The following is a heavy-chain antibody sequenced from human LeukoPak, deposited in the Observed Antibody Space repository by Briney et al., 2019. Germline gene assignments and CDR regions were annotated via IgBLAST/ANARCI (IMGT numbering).Heavy chain of an antibody. Sequence: ASETLSLTCTVSGGFISSGGYYWSWIRQHPGKGLEWIGYIYYSGSTYYNPSLKSRVTISVDTSKNQFSLKLSSVTAADTAVYYCARTDGYNSPDAFDIWGQGTMVTVSS. CDR2: IYYSGST. V-gene: IGHV4-31*03. D-gene: IGHD5-24*01. CDR3: ARTDGYNSPDAFDI. CDR1: GGFISSGGYY. J-gene: IGHJ3*02.